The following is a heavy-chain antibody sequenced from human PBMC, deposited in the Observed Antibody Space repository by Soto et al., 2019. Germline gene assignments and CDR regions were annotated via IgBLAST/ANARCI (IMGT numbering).Heavy chain of an antibody. CDR3: AGGNALDV. CDR1: GFTFSSYL. V-gene: IGHV3-7*01. Sequence: SGGSLRLSCAASGFTFSSYLMSWVRQAPGKGLEWVANIHQDGNEKYYMDSVKGRFTISRDNAKNSLYLQMTSLRAEDTAVYYCAGGNALDVWGQGTTVTVSS. J-gene: IGHJ6*02. CDR2: IHQDGNEK.